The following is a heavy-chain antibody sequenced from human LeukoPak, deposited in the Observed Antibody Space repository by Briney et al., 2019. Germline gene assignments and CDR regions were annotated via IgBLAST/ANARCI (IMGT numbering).Heavy chain of an antibody. CDR1: GFTFTSYG. CDR3: AKDLVGDPDY. J-gene: IGHJ4*02. Sequence: SGKSLRLSCAASGFTFTSYGIHWVRQAPGKGLEWVAIISYDGSKKYYADSVKGRFTISRDNSKNTLYLQMNSLRTEDTAVYYCAKDLVGDPDYWGQGTLVTVSS. CDR2: ISYDGSKK. V-gene: IGHV3-30*18. D-gene: IGHD2-15*01.